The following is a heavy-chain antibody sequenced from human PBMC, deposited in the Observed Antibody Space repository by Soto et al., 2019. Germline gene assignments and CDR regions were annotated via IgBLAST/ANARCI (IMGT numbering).Heavy chain of an antibody. D-gene: IGHD1-26*01. CDR2: IIPSSGST. Sequence: QVHLEQSGAEVKKAGASVKVSCKASGYTFTGYHMHWVRQAPGQGVEWMGWIIPSSGSTNYAQKFQGRVTMTRDTSITTAYMELGRLTSDDTAVYFCARDQYSGSFLYWGQGTLVTVSS. CDR1: GYTFTGYH. V-gene: IGHV1-2*02. J-gene: IGHJ4*02. CDR3: ARDQYSGSFLY.